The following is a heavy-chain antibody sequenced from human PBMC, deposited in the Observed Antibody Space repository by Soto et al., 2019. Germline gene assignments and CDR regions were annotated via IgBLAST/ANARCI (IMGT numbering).Heavy chain of an antibody. J-gene: IGHJ4*01. Sequence: GWSLRLSCASSVFTFISDWMHWVRQAPGKGLVWVSRVNTDGSSTSYADSVKGRFTISRDNAKNTLYLQMNSLRAEDTAVYYCASPIFGVIIGYWGHGTLVTVS. CDR2: VNTDGSST. D-gene: IGHD3-3*01. CDR1: VFTFISDW. CDR3: ASPIFGVIIGY. V-gene: IGHV3-74*01.